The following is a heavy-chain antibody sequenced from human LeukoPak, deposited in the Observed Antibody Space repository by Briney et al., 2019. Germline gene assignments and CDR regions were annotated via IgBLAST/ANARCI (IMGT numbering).Heavy chain of an antibody. Sequence: GGSLRLSCAASGFTFSSYSMNWVRQAPGKGLEWVSSISSSSYIYYADSVKGRFTISRDNAKNSLYLQMNSLRAEDTAVYYCARDMLDDSSGYYYDRYAFDIWGQGTMVTVSS. CDR2: ISSSSYI. D-gene: IGHD3-22*01. V-gene: IGHV3-21*01. CDR1: GFTFSSYS. J-gene: IGHJ3*02. CDR3: ARDMLDDSSGYYYDRYAFDI.